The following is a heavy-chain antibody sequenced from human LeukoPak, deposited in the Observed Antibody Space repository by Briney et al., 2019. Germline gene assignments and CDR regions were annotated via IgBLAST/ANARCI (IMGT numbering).Heavy chain of an antibody. CDR2: VSYDGDKE. CDR3: ARDAYYDIFNGYFDY. Sequence: QPGGSLRLSCAASGFTFNSYFMHWVRQAPGKGLEWLAIVSYDGDKEYYADSVKGRFTISRDNSRKTVSLQMNSLRPEDTAVYYCARDAYYDIFNGYFDYWGQGTLVTVS. V-gene: IGHV3-30-3*01. D-gene: IGHD3-9*01. CDR1: GFTFNSYF. J-gene: IGHJ4*02.